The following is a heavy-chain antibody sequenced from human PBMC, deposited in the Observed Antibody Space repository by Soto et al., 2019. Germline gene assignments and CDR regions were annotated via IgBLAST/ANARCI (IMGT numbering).Heavy chain of an antibody. CDR3: ARDRATVVTDRQNDYFQH. D-gene: IGHD4-17*01. Sequence: QVQLVQSGAEVKKPGSSVKVSCKASGGTFSSYTISWVRQAPGQGLEWMGRIIPILGIANYAQKFQGRVTITSDKFTSTAYMELSSLRSEDTAVYYCARDRATVVTDRQNDYFQHWGQGTLVTVSS. CDR2: IIPILGIA. CDR1: GGTFSSYT. J-gene: IGHJ1*01. V-gene: IGHV1-69*08.